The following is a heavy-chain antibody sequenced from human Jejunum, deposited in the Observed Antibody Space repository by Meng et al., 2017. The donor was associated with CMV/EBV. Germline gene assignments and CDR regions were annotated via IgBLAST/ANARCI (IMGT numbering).Heavy chain of an antibody. D-gene: IGHD2-2*01. V-gene: IGHV4-34*01. CDR3: ARMPSNTIDY. Sequence: TCSVYGGSLSSSACYWSWIRQPPGKGLEWIGEINHSGIANYIPSLKSRVTMSMDTSKNQFSLKLRSVTAADTAIYFCARMPSNTIDYWGQGSLVTVSS. J-gene: IGHJ4*02. CDR1: GGSLSSSACY. CDR2: INHSGIA.